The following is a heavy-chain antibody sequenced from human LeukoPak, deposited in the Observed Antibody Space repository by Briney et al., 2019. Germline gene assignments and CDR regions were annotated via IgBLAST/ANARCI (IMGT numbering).Heavy chain of an antibody. CDR1: GFTFSHYG. J-gene: IGHJ3*02. Sequence: GGSLRLSCAASGFTFSHYGMHWVRQAPGKGLEWVALIWDDGNKKSHADTVKGRFTISRDNSKNTLYLQMNSLRAEDTAVYYCARDFGTTVTTFGAVDIWGQGTKVIVSS. CDR3: ARDFGTTVTTFGAVDI. CDR2: IWDDGNKK. D-gene: IGHD4-17*01. V-gene: IGHV3-33*01.